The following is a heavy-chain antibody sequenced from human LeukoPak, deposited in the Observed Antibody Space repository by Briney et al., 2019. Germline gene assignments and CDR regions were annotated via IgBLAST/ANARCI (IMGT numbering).Heavy chain of an antibody. J-gene: IGHJ4*02. CDR3: ARESNSSGWYLGGFDY. Sequence: GGSLRLSCAASGFSFSDYYMSWIRQAPGKGLEWASYISSNGSSIYYADSVKGRFTISRDNANNSLYLQMNSLRAEETAVYYCARESNSSGWYLGGFDYWGQGALVTVSS. V-gene: IGHV3-11*04. D-gene: IGHD6-19*01. CDR2: ISSNGSSI. CDR1: GFSFSDYY.